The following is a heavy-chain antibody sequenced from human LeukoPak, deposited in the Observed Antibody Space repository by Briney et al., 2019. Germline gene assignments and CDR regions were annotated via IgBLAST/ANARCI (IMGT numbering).Heavy chain of an antibody. CDR1: GYTFTGYY. CDR3: TIGMSSSGLDY. V-gene: IGHV1-2*02. Sequence: ASVKVSCKASGYTFTGYYMHWVRQAPGQGLEWVGWINPKSGGTNYAQEFQGRVTMTRDTSITTAVYMELSSLRSDDTAVYYCTIGMSSSGLDYWGQGTLVTVSS. D-gene: IGHD6-6*01. J-gene: IGHJ4*02. CDR2: INPKSGGT.